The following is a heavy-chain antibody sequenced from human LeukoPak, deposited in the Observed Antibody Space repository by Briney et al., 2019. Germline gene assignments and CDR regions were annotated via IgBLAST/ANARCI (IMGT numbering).Heavy chain of an antibody. V-gene: IGHV1-2*02. CDR3: ARFYCSSTSCLFDY. CDR2: INPNSGGT. D-gene: IGHD2-2*01. Sequence: ASVKVSCKASGYTFTGYYMHWVRQAPGQGLEWMGWINPNSGGTNYAQKFQGRVTMTRDTSISTAYMELSRLRSDDTAVYYCARFYCSSTSCLFDYWGQGTLVTVSS. J-gene: IGHJ4*02. CDR1: GYTFTGYY.